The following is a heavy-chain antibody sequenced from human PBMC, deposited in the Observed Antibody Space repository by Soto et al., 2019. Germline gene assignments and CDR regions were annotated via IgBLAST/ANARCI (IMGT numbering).Heavy chain of an antibody. V-gene: IGHV3-23*01. Sequence: LRLSCAASGFTFRSYAMTWVRQAPGKGLEWVSSISGSGGLTYYADSVKGRFTISRDNSKNSLYLQMSTLAADDTAVYYCAKESQPNRGVIISSDYWGQGTLVTVSS. D-gene: IGHD3-10*01. CDR2: ISGSGGLT. J-gene: IGHJ4*02. CDR1: GFTFRSYA. CDR3: AKESQPNRGVIISSDY.